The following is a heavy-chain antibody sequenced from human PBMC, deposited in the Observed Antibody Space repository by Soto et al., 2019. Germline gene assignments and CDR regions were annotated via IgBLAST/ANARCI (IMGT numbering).Heavy chain of an antibody. V-gene: IGHV4-38-2*02. Sequence: PSETLSLTCDVSGYSISSGYYWGWIRQPPGKGLEWIGSIYHSGSTYYNPSLKSRVTISVDTSKNQFSLKLSSVTAADTAVYYCARDHYDFWSGYSKTNWFDPWGQGTLVTVSS. CDR3: ARDHYDFWSGYSKTNWFDP. D-gene: IGHD3-3*01. CDR1: GYSISSGYY. J-gene: IGHJ5*02. CDR2: IYHSGST.